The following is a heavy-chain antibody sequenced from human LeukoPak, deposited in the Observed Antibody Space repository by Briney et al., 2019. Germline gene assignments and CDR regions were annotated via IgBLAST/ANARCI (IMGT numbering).Heavy chain of an antibody. CDR3: ARFRGSGWYYFDY. CDR1: GGSVSINTYH. D-gene: IGHD6-19*01. J-gene: IGHJ4*02. Sequence: PSETLSLTCTVSGGSVSINTYHWSWIRRPPGKGLEWIGYIYYTGSASYNPSLKSRVTISVDTSKNQFSLRLTSATAADAAVYYCARFRGSGWYYFDYWGQGTLIAVSS. CDR2: IYYTGSA. V-gene: IGHV4-61*01.